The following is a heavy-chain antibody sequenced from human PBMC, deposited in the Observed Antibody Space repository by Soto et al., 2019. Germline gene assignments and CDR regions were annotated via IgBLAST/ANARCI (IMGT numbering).Heavy chain of an antibody. CDR3: ARHSPPSRNDYAMDV. CDR1: GYSFPTYW. V-gene: IGHV5-51*01. J-gene: IGHJ6*02. CDR2: IYPVDSDT. Sequence: GESLKISCTGSGYSFPTYWIAWERQMPGKGLEWMGIIYPVDSDTIYRPSFQGQVTISADKTINTAYLQWNGLKASDSAMYYCARHSPPSRNDYAMDVWGQGTTVTVSS.